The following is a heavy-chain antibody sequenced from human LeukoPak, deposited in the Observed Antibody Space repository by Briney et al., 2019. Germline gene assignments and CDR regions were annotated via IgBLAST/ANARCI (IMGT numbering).Heavy chain of an antibody. CDR1: GGSISSGDYY. Sequence: SETLSLTCTVSGGSISSGDYYWSWIRQPAGKGLEWIGYIYYSGSTDYNLSLKSRVTISVDTSKNQFSLKLSSVTAADTAVYYCARAWYNWKAFDYWGQGTLVTVSS. CDR2: IYYSGST. D-gene: IGHD1-1*01. J-gene: IGHJ4*02. V-gene: IGHV4-30-4*01. CDR3: ARAWYNWKAFDY.